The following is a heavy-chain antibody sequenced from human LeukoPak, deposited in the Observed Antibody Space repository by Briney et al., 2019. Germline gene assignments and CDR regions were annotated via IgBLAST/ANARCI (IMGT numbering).Heavy chain of an antibody. CDR3: ARGDYGDLFDY. Sequence: EASVKVSCKASGYTFTGYYMHWVRQATGQGLEWMGWMNPNSGNTGYAQKFQGRVTMTRNTSISTAYMELSSLRSEDTAVYYCARGDYGDLFDYWGQGTLVTVSS. CDR1: GYTFTGYY. J-gene: IGHJ4*02. V-gene: IGHV1-8*02. CDR2: MNPNSGNT. D-gene: IGHD4-17*01.